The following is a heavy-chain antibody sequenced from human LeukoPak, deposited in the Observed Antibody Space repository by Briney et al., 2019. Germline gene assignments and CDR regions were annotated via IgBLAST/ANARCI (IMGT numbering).Heavy chain of an antibody. CDR1: GYTFTSYG. CDR2: ISAYNGNT. D-gene: IGHD1-7*01. CDR3: ARAITGTTRYDWYFDL. J-gene: IGHJ2*01. V-gene: IGHV1-18*01. Sequence: VASVKVSCKASGYTFTSYGISWVRQAPGQGLEWMGWISAYNGNTNYAQKLQGRVTMTTDTSTSTAYMELRSLRSDDTAVYYCARAITGTTRYDWYFDLWGRAPRSLSPQ.